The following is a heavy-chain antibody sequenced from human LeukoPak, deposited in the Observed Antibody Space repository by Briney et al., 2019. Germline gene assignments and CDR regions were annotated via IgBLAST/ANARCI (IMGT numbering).Heavy chain of an antibody. CDR1: GGSISSSSYY. J-gene: IGHJ4*02. CDR3: ARHLSGWPPRVTLPFDY. D-gene: IGHD6-19*01. V-gene: IGHV4-39*01. CDR2: IYYSGST. Sequence: SETLSLTCTVSGGSISSSSYYWGWIRQPPGKGLEWIGSIYYSGSTYYNPSLNSRDTISVDTSKNQFSLKLSSVTAADTAVYYCARHLSGWPPRVTLPFDYWGQGTLVTVSS.